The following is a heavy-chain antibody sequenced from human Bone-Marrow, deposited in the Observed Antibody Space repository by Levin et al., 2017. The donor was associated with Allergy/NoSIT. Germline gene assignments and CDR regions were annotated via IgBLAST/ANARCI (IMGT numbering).Heavy chain of an antibody. CDR2: ILTVFGTP. J-gene: IGHJ5*02. D-gene: IGHD3-3*01. Sequence: ASVKVSCKASGGSFISFAISWVRQAPGQGPEWLGGILTVFGTPTYAQKFKGRLTITADKSTNTAYMELNSLTSEDTALYYCALGDNSGYYTWFDPWGQGTQVTVSS. V-gene: IGHV1-69*06. CDR1: GGSFISFA. CDR3: ALGDNSGYYTWFDP.